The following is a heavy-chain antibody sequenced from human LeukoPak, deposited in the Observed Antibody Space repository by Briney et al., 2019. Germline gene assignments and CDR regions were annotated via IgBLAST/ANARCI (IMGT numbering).Heavy chain of an antibody. CDR3: ATVLAYCGGDCSKYFDY. CDR1: GYTLTELS. J-gene: IGHJ4*02. Sequence: ASVKVSCKVSGYTLTELSMHWVRQAPGKGLEWMGGFDPEDGETIYAQKFQGRVTMTEDTSADTAYVELSSLRSEDTAVYYCATVLAYCGGDCSKYFDYWGQGTLVTVSS. D-gene: IGHD2-21*02. CDR2: FDPEDGET. V-gene: IGHV1-24*01.